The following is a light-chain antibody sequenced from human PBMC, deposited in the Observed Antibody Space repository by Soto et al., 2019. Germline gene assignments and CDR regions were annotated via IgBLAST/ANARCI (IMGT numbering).Light chain of an antibody. CDR2: AVS. J-gene: IGKJ3*01. CDR1: QSVTSDY. V-gene: IGKV3-20*01. Sequence: EVVLTQSPGTLSLSPGERATLSCRASQSVTSDYLAWYQQKPGQAPRLLIYAVSSRATGISDRFSGSGSGTDFTLTISRLEPEDFAVYYCQQYGGAPFTFGPGTKVDIK. CDR3: QQYGGAPFT.